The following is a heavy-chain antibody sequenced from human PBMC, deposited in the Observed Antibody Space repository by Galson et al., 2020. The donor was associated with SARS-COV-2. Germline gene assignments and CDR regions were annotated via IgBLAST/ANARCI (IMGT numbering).Heavy chain of an antibody. V-gene: IGHV3-33*01. CDR3: ARHKPGTGTYDILDY. CDR2: IWYDGSKQ. Sequence: GGSLRLSCAASGFAFSSYGMHWVRQAPGKGLEWVALIWYDGSKQYYADSVKGRFTISRDNSKNTVYLQMNSLRAEDTAAFYCARHKPGTGTYDILDYWGQGTLVTVSS. CDR1: GFAFSSYG. D-gene: IGHD1-26*01. J-gene: IGHJ4*02.